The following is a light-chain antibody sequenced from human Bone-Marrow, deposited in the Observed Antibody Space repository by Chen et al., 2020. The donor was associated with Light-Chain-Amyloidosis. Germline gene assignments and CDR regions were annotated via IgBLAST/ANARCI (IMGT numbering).Light chain of an antibody. V-gene: IGKV3-20*01. CDR2: GSS. CDR3: QQYGTSPLP. CDR1: QTISSNY. Sequence: EIVLTQSPGTLSLSPGEGANLSCRASQTISSNYLTWYQQKFGQAPRLLIYGSSSRATGIPDMFTGSGSGTDFTLTINRLEPEDFAMYYCQQYGTSPLPFGGGTKVEIK. J-gene: IGKJ4*01.